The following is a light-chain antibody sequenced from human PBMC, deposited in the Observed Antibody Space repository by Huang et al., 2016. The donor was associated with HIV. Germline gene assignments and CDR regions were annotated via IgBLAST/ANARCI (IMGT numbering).Light chain of an antibody. V-gene: IGKV3-20*01. CDR2: GVS. CDR1: QSISSNY. CDR3: QQYGSSPRS. J-gene: IGKJ1*01. Sequence: EIVLTQSPGTLSLSPGERATLSCRASQSISSNYLAWYKQKPGQAPRLLIYGVSRRATGIPDRFSGSGSGTDFTLTISRLEPEDFVVYYCQQYGSSPRSFGQGTKVEIK.